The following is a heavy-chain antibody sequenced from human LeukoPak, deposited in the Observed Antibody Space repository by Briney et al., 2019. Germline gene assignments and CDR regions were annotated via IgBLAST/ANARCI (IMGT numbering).Heavy chain of an antibody. CDR2: ISGSGGST. J-gene: IGHJ4*02. D-gene: IGHD4-11*01. V-gene: IGHV3-23*01. CDR3: AKAFTTVIEFDY. Sequence: HAGGSLRLSCAASGFTFSSYAMSWVRQAPGKGLEGVSAISGSGGSTYYSDSVKGRVTISRDNSKNTLYLQMNSLRAEDTAVYYCAKAFTTVIEFDYWGQGTLVTVSS. CDR1: GFTFSSYA.